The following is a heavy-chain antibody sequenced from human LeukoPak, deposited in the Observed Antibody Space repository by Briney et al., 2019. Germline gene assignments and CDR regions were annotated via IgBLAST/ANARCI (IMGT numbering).Heavy chain of an antibody. CDR1: GGSFSGYY. D-gene: IGHD3-9*01. CDR2: INHGGNI. J-gene: IGHJ4*02. CDR3: ARGPGEYDILTGPYYFDY. V-gene: IGHV4-34*01. Sequence: SETLSLTCAVYGGSFSGYYWSWIRQPPGKGLEWIGEINHGGNINFNPSLKSRITISVDTSKNQFFLKLSSVTAADTAVYYCARGPGEYDILTGPYYFDYWGQGTLVTVSS.